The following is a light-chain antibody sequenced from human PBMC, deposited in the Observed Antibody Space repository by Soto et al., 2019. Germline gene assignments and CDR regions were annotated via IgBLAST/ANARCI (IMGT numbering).Light chain of an antibody. J-gene: IGLJ1*01. CDR2: DVS. CDR3: SSYTSSSLYV. Sequence: QSALTQPASVSGSPGQSITISCTGTSSDVGGYKYVSWYQQYPGKAPKLMIYDVSNRPSGVSNRFSGSKSGNTASLTISGLPAEDEADYYCSSYTSSSLYVFGTGTKVTVL. V-gene: IGLV2-14*01. CDR1: SSDVGGYKY.